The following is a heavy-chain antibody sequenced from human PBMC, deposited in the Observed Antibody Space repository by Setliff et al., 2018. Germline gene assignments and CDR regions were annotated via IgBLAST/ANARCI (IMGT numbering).Heavy chain of an antibody. V-gene: IGHV1-69*05. J-gene: IGHJ6*03. CDR2: TIPMFGST. D-gene: IGHD5-18*01. Sequence: ASVKVSCKASGYTFTNYGFTWVRQAPGQGLEWMGGTIPMFGSTKYAQKFQERVTIIKDESTSTAYMEVSSLRTEDTAVYYCAREGVDTRSSTDYRYYMDVWGKGTTVTSP. CDR1: GYTFTNYG. CDR3: AREGVDTRSSTDYRYYMDV.